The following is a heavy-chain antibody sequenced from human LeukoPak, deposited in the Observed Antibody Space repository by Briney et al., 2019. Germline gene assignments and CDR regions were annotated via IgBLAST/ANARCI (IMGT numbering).Heavy chain of an antibody. CDR2: ISGSGGST. CDR1: GFTFSSYA. Sequence: GGSLRLPCAASGFTFSSYAMSWVRQAPGKGLEWVSAISGSGGSTYYADSVKGRFTISRDNSKNTLYLQMNSLRAEDTAVYYCAKDGRIVGATMISFIDYWGQGTLVTVSS. CDR3: AKDGRIVGATMISFIDY. V-gene: IGHV3-23*01. D-gene: IGHD1-26*01. J-gene: IGHJ4*02.